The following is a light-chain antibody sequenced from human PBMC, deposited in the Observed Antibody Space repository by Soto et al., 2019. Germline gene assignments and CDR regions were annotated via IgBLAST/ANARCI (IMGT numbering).Light chain of an antibody. V-gene: IGKV3-20*01. Sequence: EIVLKQSPSTLSLSKGERATLPCRASQSVSNNYLAWYQQKPGQAPRLLIYGASNRATGIPDRFSGSGSGTDFTLTISRLEPEDFAVYYCQQYGSSGTFGQGTNVDI. CDR3: QQYGSSGT. J-gene: IGKJ1*01. CDR1: QSVSNNY. CDR2: GAS.